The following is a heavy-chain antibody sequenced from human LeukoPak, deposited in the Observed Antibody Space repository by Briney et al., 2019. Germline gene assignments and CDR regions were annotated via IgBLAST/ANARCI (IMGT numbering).Heavy chain of an antibody. CDR2: IYHSGST. V-gene: IGHV4-4*02. Sequence: SETLSLTCAVSGGSISSSNWWSWVRQPPGKGLEWIGEIYHSGSTNYNPSLRSGVTISVDKSKNQFSLKLSSVTAADTDVYYCERGYGIFDYWGQGTLVTVSS. CDR3: ERGYGIFDY. CDR1: GGSISSSNW. J-gene: IGHJ4*02. D-gene: IGHD4-17*01.